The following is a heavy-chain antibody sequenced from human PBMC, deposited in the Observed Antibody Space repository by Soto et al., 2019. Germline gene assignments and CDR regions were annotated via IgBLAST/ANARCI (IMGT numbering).Heavy chain of an antibody. Sequence: SETHSLTYTVSGGSLSNYYWSWIRQTPGKGLEWIGYIYYSGSTNYNPSLKSRVTISVDTSKNQFSLKLSSVTAADTAVYYCARHLAELRYFDWVNFDYRGQGTLVTVSS. CDR3: ARHLAELRYFDWVNFDY. V-gene: IGHV4-59*08. D-gene: IGHD3-9*01. CDR2: IYYSGST. CDR1: GGSLSNYY. J-gene: IGHJ4*02.